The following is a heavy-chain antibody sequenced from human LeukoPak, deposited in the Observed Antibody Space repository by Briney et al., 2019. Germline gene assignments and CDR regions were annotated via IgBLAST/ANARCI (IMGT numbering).Heavy chain of an antibody. CDR3: ARRGAVTIFGVVIKSKAFDI. CDR2: IYYSGST. J-gene: IGHJ3*02. Sequence: SQTLSLTCAVSGGSISSGGYSWSWIRQPPGKGLEWIGYIYYSGSTYYNPSLKSRVTISVDTSKNQFSLKLSSVTAADTAVYYCARRGAVTIFGVVIKSKAFDIWGQGTMVTVSS. D-gene: IGHD3-3*01. CDR1: GGSISSGGYS. V-gene: IGHV4-30-4*07.